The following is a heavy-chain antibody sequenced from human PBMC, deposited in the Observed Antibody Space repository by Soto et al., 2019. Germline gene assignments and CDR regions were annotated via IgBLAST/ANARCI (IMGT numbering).Heavy chain of an antibody. CDR3: AIRAAAGDFDY. D-gene: IGHD6-13*01. Sequence: QVQLVQSGAEVKKPGASVKVSCKASGYTFTRYAMHWVRQAPGQRLEWMGWINAGNGNTKYSQKFQGRVTITRDTSASTAYIELSSLRSEDTAVYYCAIRAAAGDFDYWGQGTLVTVSS. CDR1: GYTFTRYA. V-gene: IGHV1-3*01. J-gene: IGHJ4*02. CDR2: INAGNGNT.